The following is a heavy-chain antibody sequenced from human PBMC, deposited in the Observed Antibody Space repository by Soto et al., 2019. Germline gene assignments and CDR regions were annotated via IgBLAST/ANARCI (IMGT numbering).Heavy chain of an antibody. CDR1: GGSISTNSW. V-gene: IGHV4-4*02. CDR2: ISDSGSA. Sequence: QVQLQESGPGLVKPSGTLSLTCDVSGGSISTNSWWSWVRQPPGKGLEWIGEISDSGSANYNPSLKSRVTIAVDKSKNHFSLKLTSVTAADTAVYYCARDRAIGYYGMEVWGQGTTVTVSS. J-gene: IGHJ6*02. CDR3: ARDRAIGYYGMEV. D-gene: IGHD3-22*01.